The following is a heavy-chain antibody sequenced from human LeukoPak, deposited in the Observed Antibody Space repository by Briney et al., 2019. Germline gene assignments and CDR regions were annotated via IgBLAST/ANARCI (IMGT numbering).Heavy chain of an antibody. V-gene: IGHV4-34*01. CDR1: GGSFSGYY. CDR2: INHSGST. CDR3: AKGSKVVVFTRDHYMDV. J-gene: IGHJ6*03. D-gene: IGHD3-22*01. Sequence: ASETLSLTCAVYGGSFSGYYWSWIRQPPGKGLEWIGEINHSGSTNYNPSLKSRVTISVDTSKNQFSLKLSSVTAADTAVYYCAKGSKVVVFTRDHYMDVCGKGTTVTISS.